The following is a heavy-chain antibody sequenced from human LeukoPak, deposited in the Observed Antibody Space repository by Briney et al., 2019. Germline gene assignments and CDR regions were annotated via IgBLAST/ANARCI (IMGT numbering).Heavy chain of an antibody. V-gene: IGHV3-23*01. Sequence: GGSLRLSCAASGFTFRNYAMSWVRQAPGEGLEWVSAIDSGGGTYYANSVKGRFTISRDNSKNTLYLRLSSLRVEDTAVYYCAKGPQGDWGQGALVTVSS. J-gene: IGHJ4*02. D-gene: IGHD3-16*01. CDR1: GFTFRNYA. CDR3: AKGPQGD. CDR2: IDSGGGT.